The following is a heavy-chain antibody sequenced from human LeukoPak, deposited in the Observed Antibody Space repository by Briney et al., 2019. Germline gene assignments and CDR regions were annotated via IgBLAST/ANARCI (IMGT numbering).Heavy chain of an antibody. D-gene: IGHD1-26*01. CDR3: ARDLRIVSGSYLDY. Sequence: GGSLRLSCAASGFTFSSYAMHWVRQPPGKGLEWVAAISYDGSNKYYADSVKGRFISSRDNTKNSLYLQMNSLRAEDTAIYYCARDLRIVSGSYLDYWGQGTLVTVSS. CDR1: GFTFSSYA. CDR2: ISYDGSNK. J-gene: IGHJ4*02. V-gene: IGHV3-30*04.